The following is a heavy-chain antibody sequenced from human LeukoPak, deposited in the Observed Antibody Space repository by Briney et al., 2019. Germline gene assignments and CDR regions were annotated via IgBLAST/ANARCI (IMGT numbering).Heavy chain of an antibody. Sequence: GGSLGLSCAASGFTFSSYAMSWVRQAPGKGLEWVSAISGSGGSTYYADSVKGRFTISRDNSKNTLYLQMNSLRAEDTAVYYCAVYGDYVRYFDYWGQGTLVTVSS. CDR2: ISGSGGST. CDR3: AVYGDYVRYFDY. V-gene: IGHV3-23*01. CDR1: GFTFSSYA. J-gene: IGHJ4*02. D-gene: IGHD4-17*01.